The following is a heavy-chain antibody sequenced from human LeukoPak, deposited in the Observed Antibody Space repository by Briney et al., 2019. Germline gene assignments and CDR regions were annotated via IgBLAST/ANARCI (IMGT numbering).Heavy chain of an antibody. CDR3: ARSNMVRGVRALDY. CDR2: INHSGST. D-gene: IGHD3-10*01. J-gene: IGHJ4*02. CDR1: GGSFSGYY. Sequence: SETLSLTCAVYGGSFSGYYWSWIRQPPGKGREWSGEINHSGSTNYNPSLKSRVTISVDTSKNQFSLKLSSVTAADTAVYYCARSNMVRGVRALDYWGQGTLVTVSS. V-gene: IGHV4-34*01.